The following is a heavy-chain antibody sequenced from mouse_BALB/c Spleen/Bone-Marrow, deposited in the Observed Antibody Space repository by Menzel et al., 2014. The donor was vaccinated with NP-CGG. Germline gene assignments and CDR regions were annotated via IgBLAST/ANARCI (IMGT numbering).Heavy chain of an antibody. D-gene: IGHD2-12*01. Sequence: VQLQQSGPELVKPGASVKMSCKASGYTFTSCVIHWVKQKPGQGLEWIGYINPYNDGSKYNEKFKGKATLTSDKSSSTDSMELSSLTSENSAVYFCARSLRQDRYFDVWGAGTTVTVSS. V-gene: IGHV1-14*01. CDR2: INPYNDGS. CDR1: GYTFTSCV. J-gene: IGHJ1*01. CDR3: ARSLRQDRYFDV.